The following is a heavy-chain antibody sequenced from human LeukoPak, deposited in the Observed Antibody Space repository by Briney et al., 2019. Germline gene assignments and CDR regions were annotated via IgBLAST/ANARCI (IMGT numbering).Heavy chain of an antibody. V-gene: IGHV3-48*01. D-gene: IGHD5-24*01. CDR2: ISSSSSTI. CDR3: ARRATAKFYYYYYCMDV. J-gene: IGHJ6*03. CDR1: GFTFSSYS. Sequence: GGSLRLSCAASGFTFSSYSMNWVRQAPGKGLEWVSYISSSSSTIYYADSVKGRFTISRDNAKNSLYLQMNSLRAEDTAVYYCARRATAKFYYYYYCMDVWGKGTTVTVSS.